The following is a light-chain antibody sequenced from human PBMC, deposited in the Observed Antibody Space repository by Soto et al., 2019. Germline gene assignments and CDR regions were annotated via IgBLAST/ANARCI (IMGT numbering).Light chain of an antibody. Sequence: DVVMTQSPLSLPVTLGQPASISCKSSESVAYSDGNTYLNWFQQRPGQSPRRLIYKVSNRDSGVPDRFSGSGSGTDFTLQISRVEAEDVGVYYCMQGTHWPWTFGQGTKVEIK. V-gene: IGKV2-30*01. CDR1: ESVAYSDGNTY. CDR3: MQGTHWPWT. CDR2: KVS. J-gene: IGKJ1*01.